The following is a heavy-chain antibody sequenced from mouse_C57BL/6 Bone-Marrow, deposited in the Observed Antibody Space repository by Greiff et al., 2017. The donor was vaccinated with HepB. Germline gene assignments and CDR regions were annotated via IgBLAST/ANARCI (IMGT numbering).Heavy chain of an antibody. V-gene: IGHV1-15*01. J-gene: IGHJ3*01. D-gene: IGHD1-1*01. Sequence: QVQLKESGAELVRPGASVTLSCKASGYTFTDYEMHWVKQTPVHGLEWIGAIDPETGGTAYNQKFKGKAILTADKSSSTAYMELRSLTSEDSAVYYCTIGYYGSSLWFAYWGQGTLVTVSA. CDR2: IDPETGGT. CDR3: TIGYYGSSLWFAY. CDR1: GYTFTDYE.